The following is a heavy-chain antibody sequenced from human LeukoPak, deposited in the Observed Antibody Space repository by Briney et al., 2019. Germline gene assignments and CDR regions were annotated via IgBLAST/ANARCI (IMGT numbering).Heavy chain of an antibody. V-gene: IGHV3-33*06. J-gene: IGHJ4*02. CDR2: IWYDGSYK. Sequence: GGSLRLSCAASGFTFSNYGMHWVRQAPGKGLDWVAVIWYDGSYKYYADSVKGRFTISRDNSKNTLYLQMNSLRAEDTAVYYCAKVVQYAASTGTGLDYWGQGTLVTVSS. CDR3: AKVVQYAASTGTGLDY. CDR1: GFTFSNYG. D-gene: IGHD6-13*01.